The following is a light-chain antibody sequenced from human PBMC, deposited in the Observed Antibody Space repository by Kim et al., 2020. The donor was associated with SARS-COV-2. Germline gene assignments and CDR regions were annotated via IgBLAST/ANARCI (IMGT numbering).Light chain of an antibody. Sequence: LSPGERATLSCRASQSVGSSLAWHQQKPGQPPRLLIYGASNRATGIPERFSGSGSGTDFTLIISRLEPEDFAVYYCQQFGTSLITFGQGTRLEIK. CDR3: QQFGTSLIT. V-gene: IGKV3-20*01. J-gene: IGKJ5*01. CDR1: QSVGSS. CDR2: GAS.